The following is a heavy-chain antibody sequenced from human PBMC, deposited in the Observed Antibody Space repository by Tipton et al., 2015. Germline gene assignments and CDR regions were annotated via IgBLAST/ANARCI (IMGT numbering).Heavy chain of an antibody. CDR1: GGSVSSGSYY. CDR2: IYYSGTT. CDR3: ARARGRHGGLFDS. D-gene: IGHD4-23*01. Sequence: LRLSCTVSGGSVSSGSYYWDWIRQPPGKGLEWIGNIYYSGTTYYNPSLNSRVTISIDTSRNQFSLKLSSVTAADTAVYYCARARGRHGGLFDSWGQGILVTVSS. J-gene: IGHJ4*02. V-gene: IGHV4-39*01.